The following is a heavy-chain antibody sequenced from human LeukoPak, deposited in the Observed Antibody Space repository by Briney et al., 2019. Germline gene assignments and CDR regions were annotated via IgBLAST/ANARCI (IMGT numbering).Heavy chain of an antibody. D-gene: IGHD1-26*01. CDR1: GGTFSSYA. V-gene: IGHV1-69*13. J-gene: IGHJ3*02. CDR3: AQMRDSGSYSFHNDAFDI. CDR2: IIPIFGTA. Sequence: GASVKVSFRASGGTFSSYAISWVRQAPGQGLEWMGGIIPIFGTANYAQKFQGRVTITADESTSTAYMELSSLRSEDTAVYYCAQMRDSGSYSFHNDAFDIWGQGTMVTVSS.